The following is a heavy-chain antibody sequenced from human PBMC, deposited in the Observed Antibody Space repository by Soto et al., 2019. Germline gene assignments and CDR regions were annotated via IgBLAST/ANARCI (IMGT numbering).Heavy chain of an antibody. D-gene: IGHD5-18*01. V-gene: IGHV1-46*03. Sequence: ASVKVSCKASGYGFTSYYMHWVRQAPGQGLEWMGIINPSGGSTSYAQKFQGRVTMTRDTSTSTVYMELSSLRSEDTAVYYCARGAPNVDTAMENWFDPWGQGTLVTVSS. CDR3: ARGAPNVDTAMENWFDP. J-gene: IGHJ5*02. CDR1: GYGFTSYY. CDR2: INPSGGST.